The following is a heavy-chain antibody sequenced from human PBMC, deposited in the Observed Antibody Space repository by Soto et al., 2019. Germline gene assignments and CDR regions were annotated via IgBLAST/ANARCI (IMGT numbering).Heavy chain of an antibody. D-gene: IGHD5-12*01. V-gene: IGHV3-43*01. CDR2: ISWDGGST. CDR1: GFTFDDYT. CDR3: AKGSFSGYDSDYYYGLDV. Sequence: PGGSLRLSCAASGFTFDDYTMHWVRQAPGKGLEWVSLISWDGGSTYYADSVKGRFTISRDNSKNSLYLQMNSLRTEDTALYYCAKGSFSGYDSDYYYGLDVWGQGTTVTVSS. J-gene: IGHJ6*02.